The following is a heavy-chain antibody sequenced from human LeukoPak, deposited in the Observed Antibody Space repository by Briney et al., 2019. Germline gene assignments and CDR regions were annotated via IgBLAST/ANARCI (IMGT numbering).Heavy chain of an antibody. Sequence: GGSLRLSCAASGFTFSNYVASWVRQAPGKGLEWVSVISGNGVSTNYADSVKGRFTISRDNSKNTVFLQMNSLRAEDTAIYYCATLKDKWLQSPGTDYWGQGTLVTVSS. CDR2: ISGNGVST. J-gene: IGHJ4*02. D-gene: IGHD5-24*01. V-gene: IGHV3-23*01. CDR3: ATLKDKWLQSPGTDY. CDR1: GFTFSNYV.